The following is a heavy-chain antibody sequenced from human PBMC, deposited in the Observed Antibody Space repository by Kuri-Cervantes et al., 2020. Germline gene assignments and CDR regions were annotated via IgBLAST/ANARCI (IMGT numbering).Heavy chain of an antibody. J-gene: IGHJ6*02. D-gene: IGHD2-2*01. V-gene: IGHV3-11*01. CDR2: ISSSGSTI. Sequence: GESLKISCAASGFTFSDYYMSWIRQAPGKGLEWVSYISSSGSTIYYADSVKGRFTISRDNAKNSLYLQMNSLRAEDTAVYYCARAGGKDIVVVPAAMRPYYYYGMDVWGQGTTVTVSS. CDR1: GFTFSDYY. CDR3: ARAGGKDIVVVPAAMRPYYYYGMDV.